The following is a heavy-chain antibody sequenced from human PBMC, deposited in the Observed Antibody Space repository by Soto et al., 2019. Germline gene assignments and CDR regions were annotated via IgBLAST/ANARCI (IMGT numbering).Heavy chain of an antibody. V-gene: IGHV4-59*01. Sequence: SWIRKNQGKGLEWIGYIYHTGTTNYNPSLKSRVTVSIDTSKNQFSLNLSSLTTADTAVYFCARWGNRYSTTASGVGGFASLGQRTLVPVFS. J-gene: IGHJ4*02. CDR2: IYHTGTT. D-gene: IGHD2-2*01. CDR3: ARWGNRYSTTASGVGGFAS.